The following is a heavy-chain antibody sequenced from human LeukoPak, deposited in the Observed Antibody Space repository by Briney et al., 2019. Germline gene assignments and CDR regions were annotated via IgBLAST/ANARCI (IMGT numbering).Heavy chain of an antibody. CDR2: IIPIFGTA. CDR3: ATPYTSGRSTDDAFDI. J-gene: IGHJ3*02. Sequence: PVASVKVSCKASGGTFSSYAISWVRQAPGQGLEWMGGIIPIFGTANYAQKFQGRVTITADESTSTAYMELSSLRSEDTAVYYCATPYTSGRSTDDAFDIWGQGTMVTVSS. CDR1: GGTFSSYA. D-gene: IGHD1-26*01. V-gene: IGHV1-69*13.